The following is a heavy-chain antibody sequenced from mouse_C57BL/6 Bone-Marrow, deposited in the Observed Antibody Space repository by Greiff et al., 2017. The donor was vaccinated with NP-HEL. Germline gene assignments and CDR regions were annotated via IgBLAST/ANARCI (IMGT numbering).Heavy chain of an antibody. D-gene: IGHD1-1*01. J-gene: IGHJ1*03. Sequence: VQLKESGPELVKPGASVKISCKASGYSFTDYNMTWVKQSNGKSLEWIGVINPNYGTTSYNQKFKGKATLTVDQSSSTAYMQLNSLTSEDSAVYYCARGNYYGSDWYFDVWGTGTTVTVSS. CDR1: GYSFTDYN. V-gene: IGHV1-39*01. CDR3: ARGNYYGSDWYFDV. CDR2: INPNYGTT.